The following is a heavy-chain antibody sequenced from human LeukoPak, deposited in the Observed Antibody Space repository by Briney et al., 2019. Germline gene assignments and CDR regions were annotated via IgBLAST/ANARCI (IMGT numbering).Heavy chain of an antibody. D-gene: IGHD6-6*01. Sequence: SQTLSLTCAVSGGSISSGGYSWSWIRQPPGKGLEWIGYIYHSGSTYYNPSLKSRVTISVDRSKNQFSLKLSSVTAADTAVYYCARQEYSSSYCDYRGQGTLVTVSS. CDR3: ARQEYSSSYCDY. J-gene: IGHJ4*02. V-gene: IGHV4-30-2*01. CDR2: IYHSGST. CDR1: GGSISSGGYS.